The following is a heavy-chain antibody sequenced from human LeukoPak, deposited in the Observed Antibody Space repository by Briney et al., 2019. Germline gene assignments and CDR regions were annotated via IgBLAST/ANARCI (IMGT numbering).Heavy chain of an antibody. CDR2: ISSSSSYI. Sequence: GGSLRLSCAASGFTFSDYYMSWIRQAPGKGLEWVSSISSSSSYIYYADSVKGRFTISRDNAKNSLYLQMNSLRAEDTAVYYCARVWEGYCSSTSCHHFDYWGQGTLVTVSS. CDR1: GFTFSDYY. CDR3: ARVWEGYCSSTSCHHFDY. V-gene: IGHV3-11*06. D-gene: IGHD2-2*01. J-gene: IGHJ4*02.